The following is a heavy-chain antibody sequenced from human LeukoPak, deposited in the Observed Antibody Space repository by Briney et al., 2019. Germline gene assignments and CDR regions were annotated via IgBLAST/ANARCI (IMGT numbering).Heavy chain of an antibody. V-gene: IGHV5-51*01. CDR1: GYSFTSYW. CDR3: ARWGARGYSGYADGGFDY. CDR2: IYPGDSDT. J-gene: IGHJ4*02. D-gene: IGHD5-12*01. Sequence: GESLKISCKGSGYSFTSYWIGWVRQMPGKGLEWVGIIYPGDSDTRYSPSFQGQVTISADKSISTACLQWSSLKASDTAMYYCARWGARGYSGYADGGFDYWGQGTLVTVSS.